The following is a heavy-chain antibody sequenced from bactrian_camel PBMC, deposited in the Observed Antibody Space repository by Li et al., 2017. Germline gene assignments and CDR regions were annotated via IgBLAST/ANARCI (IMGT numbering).Heavy chain of an antibody. CDR1: GYTYSSYC. Sequence: DVQLVESGGGSVQAGGSLRLACTASGYTYSSYCMGWFRQAPGKEREGVAAIDSDGFTFHEDSVKGRFTISRDNAKNTVYLRMNGLKPEDTAMYYCAAAAQPYIINRCPIEWYTSWGQGTQVTVS. J-gene: IGHJ6*01. V-gene: IGHV3S10*01. CDR2: IDSDGFT. CDR3: AAAAQPYIINRCPIEWYTS. D-gene: IGHD1*01.